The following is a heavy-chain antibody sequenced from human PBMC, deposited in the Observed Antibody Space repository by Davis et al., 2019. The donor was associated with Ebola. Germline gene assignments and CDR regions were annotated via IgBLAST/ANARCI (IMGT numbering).Heavy chain of an antibody. Sequence: SETLSLTCAVYGGPLSGYYWNWIRQSPGKGLEWIGEIDHSGSTNYNPSLKSRLTISIDTSKNQFSLKLNSVTAADTAMYYCATTPRYSSHGAYFDYWGQGTLVTVSS. CDR1: GGPLSGYY. D-gene: IGHD4-11*01. V-gene: IGHV4-34*01. CDR2: IDHSGST. J-gene: IGHJ4*02. CDR3: ATTPRYSSHGAYFDY.